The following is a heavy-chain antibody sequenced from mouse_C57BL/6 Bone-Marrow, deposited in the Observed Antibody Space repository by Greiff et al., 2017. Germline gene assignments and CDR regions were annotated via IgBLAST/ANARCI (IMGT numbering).Heavy chain of an antibody. CDR1: GYTFTSYW. CDR3: TRRAYYSNYLWFAY. V-gene: IGHV1-5*01. Sequence: QLQQSGTVLARPGASVKMSCKTSGYTFTSYWMHWVKQRPGQGLEWIGAIYPGNSDTSYNQKFKGKAKLTAVTSASTAYMELSSLTNEDSAVYYCTRRAYYSNYLWFAYWGQGTLVTVSA. D-gene: IGHD2-5*01. CDR2: IYPGNSDT. J-gene: IGHJ3*01.